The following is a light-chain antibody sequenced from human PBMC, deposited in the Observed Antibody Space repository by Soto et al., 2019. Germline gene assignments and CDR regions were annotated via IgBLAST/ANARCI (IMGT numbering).Light chain of an antibody. CDR2: ATS. V-gene: IGKV1-8*01. CDR3: QQYYSYPHT. J-gene: IGKJ1*01. Sequence: AIRMTQSPSSLSASTGDRVTITCRARQGISSYLAWYQQKPGKAPKLLIYATSTLQSGVPSRFSGSGSGTDFTLTISCLQSEDFAAYYCQQYYSYPHTFGQGTKVEIK. CDR1: QGISSY.